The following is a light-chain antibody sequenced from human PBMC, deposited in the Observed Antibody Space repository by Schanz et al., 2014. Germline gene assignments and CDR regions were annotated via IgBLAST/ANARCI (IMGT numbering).Light chain of an antibody. CDR1: NSNIASHT. CDR2: YNH. J-gene: IGLJ2*01. V-gene: IGLV1-44*01. Sequence: QSVLTQPPSASGTPGQRVTISCSGSNSNIASHTVTWFQQLPGTAPKLLLYYNHLRPSGVPDRFSGFNSGTSASLAISELQPGDEADYYCAAWDSNLGAEVFGGGTKLTVL. CDR3: AAWDSNLGAEV.